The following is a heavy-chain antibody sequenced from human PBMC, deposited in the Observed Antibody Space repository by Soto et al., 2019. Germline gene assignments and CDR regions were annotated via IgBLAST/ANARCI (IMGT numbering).Heavy chain of an antibody. D-gene: IGHD3-3*01. CDR2: IYHSGST. Sequence: PSETLSLTCAVSGYSISSGYYWGWIRQPPGKGLEWIGSIYHSGSTYYNPPLKSRVTISVDTSKNQFSLKLSSVTAADTAVYYCARGKVTIFGVVIIPYYYYYGMDVWGQGPTVTVYS. J-gene: IGHJ6*02. V-gene: IGHV4-38-2*01. CDR3: ARGKVTIFGVVIIPYYYYYGMDV. CDR1: GYSISSGYY.